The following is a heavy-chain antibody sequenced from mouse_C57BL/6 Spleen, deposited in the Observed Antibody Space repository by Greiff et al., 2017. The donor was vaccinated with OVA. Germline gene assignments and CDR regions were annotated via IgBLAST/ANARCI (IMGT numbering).Heavy chain of an antibody. J-gene: IGHJ3*01. Sequence: VPLQQPGAELVKPGASVKMSCKASGYTFTSYWITWVKQRPGQGLEWIGDIYPGSGSTNYNEKFKSKATLTVDTSSSTAYMQLSSLTSEDSAVYYCATYGYDGDWFAYWGQGTLVTVSA. CDR3: ATYGYDGDWFAY. CDR1: GYTFTSYW. CDR2: IYPGSGST. D-gene: IGHD2-2*01. V-gene: IGHV1-55*01.